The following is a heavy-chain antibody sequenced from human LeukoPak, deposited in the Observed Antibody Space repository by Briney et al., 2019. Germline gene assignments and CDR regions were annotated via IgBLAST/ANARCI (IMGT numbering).Heavy chain of an antibody. V-gene: IGHV3-21*01. CDR1: GFTFSSYS. CDR2: ISSSSSYI. D-gene: IGHD3/OR15-3a*01. CDR3: ARVHWTDGAFDI. Sequence: GWSLRLSCAASGFTFSSYSMNWVRQAPGKGLEWVSSISSSSSYIYYADSVKGRFTISRDNAKNSLYLQMNSLRAEDTAVYYCARVHWTDGAFDIWGQGTMVTVSS. J-gene: IGHJ3*02.